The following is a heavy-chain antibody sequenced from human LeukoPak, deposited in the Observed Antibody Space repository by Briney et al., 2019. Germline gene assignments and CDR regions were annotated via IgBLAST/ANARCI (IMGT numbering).Heavy chain of an antibody. CDR1: GFTFTSSA. D-gene: IGHD6-19*01. CDR2: IVVGSGNT. J-gene: IGHJ6*02. CDR3: AAEVAGTGEGYYYYGMDV. Sequence: SVKVSCKASGFTFTSSAMQWVRPARGQRLAWIGWIVVGSGNTNYAQKFQERVTITRDMSTSTAYMELSSLRSGDTAVYYCAAEVAGTGEGYYYYGMDVWGQGTTVTVSS. V-gene: IGHV1-58*02.